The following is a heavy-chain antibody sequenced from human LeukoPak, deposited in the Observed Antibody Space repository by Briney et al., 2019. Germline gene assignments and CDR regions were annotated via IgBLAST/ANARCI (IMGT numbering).Heavy chain of an antibody. CDR2: IVVGSANT. J-gene: IGHJ5*02. CDR3: AAFDAGDCVGDCPYFAFP. Sequence: SVTVSCKASGFTFTSSAVQWVRQARGQRLEWIGWIVVGSANTNYAQKFQERVTITRDMSTGTAYMELSSLRSEDTAVYYCAAFDAGDCVGDCPYFAFPWGQGTLVTVSS. V-gene: IGHV1-58*01. CDR1: GFTFTSSA. D-gene: IGHD2-21*02.